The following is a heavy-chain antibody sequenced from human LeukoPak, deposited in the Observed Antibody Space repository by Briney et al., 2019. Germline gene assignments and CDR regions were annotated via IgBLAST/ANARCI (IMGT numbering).Heavy chain of an antibody. CDR2: ISSSSSYI. V-gene: IGHV3-21*01. D-gene: IGHD6-19*01. Sequence: PGGSLRLSCAASGFTFSSYSMNWVRQAPGKGLEWASSISSSSSYIYYADSVKGRFTISRDNAKNSLYLQMNSLRAEDTAVYYCARVRAVAGTGFDYWGQGTLVTVSS. CDR1: GFTFSSYS. CDR3: ARVRAVAGTGFDY. J-gene: IGHJ4*02.